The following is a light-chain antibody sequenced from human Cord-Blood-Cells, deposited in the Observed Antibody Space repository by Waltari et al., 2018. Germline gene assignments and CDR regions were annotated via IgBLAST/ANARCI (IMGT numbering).Light chain of an antibody. Sequence: QSALTQPRSVSGSPGQSVTISCTGTSSDVGGYNYVSWYQQHPGKAPKLMIYDVSNRPSGCPDRFSGSKSGNTASLTISGLQAEDEADYYGCSYAGSYTVFGGGTKLTVL. CDR2: DVS. CDR3: CSYAGSYTV. J-gene: IGLJ2*01. CDR1: SSDVGGYNY. V-gene: IGLV2-11*01.